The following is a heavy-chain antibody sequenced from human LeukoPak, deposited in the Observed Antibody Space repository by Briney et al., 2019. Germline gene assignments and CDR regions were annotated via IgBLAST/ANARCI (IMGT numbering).Heavy chain of an antibody. J-gene: IGHJ4*02. D-gene: IGHD3-22*01. CDR1: GFTFSNAW. V-gene: IGHV3-30*18. CDR2: ISYDGSNK. CDR3: AKESGYYLDYFDY. Sequence: PGGSLRLSCAASGFTFSNAWMNWVRQAPGKGLEWVAVISYDGSNKYYADSVKGRFTISRDNSKNTLYLQMNSLRAEDTAVYYCAKESGYYLDYFDYWGQGTLVTVSS.